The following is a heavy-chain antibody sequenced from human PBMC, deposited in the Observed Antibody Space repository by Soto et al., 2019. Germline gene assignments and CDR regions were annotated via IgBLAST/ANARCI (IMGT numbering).Heavy chain of an antibody. D-gene: IGHD1-1*01. CDR2: IYCSGST. V-gene: IGHV4-31*03. CDR3: ARGPSGTVIRYYYGMDV. J-gene: IGHJ6*02. CDR1: GGSISSGGYY. Sequence: SETLSLTCTVSGGSISSGGYYWSWIRQHPGKGLEWIGYIYCSGSTYYNPSLKSRVTISVDTSKNQFSLKLSSVTAADTAVYYCARGPSGTVIRYYYGMDVWAQGTKVTVSS.